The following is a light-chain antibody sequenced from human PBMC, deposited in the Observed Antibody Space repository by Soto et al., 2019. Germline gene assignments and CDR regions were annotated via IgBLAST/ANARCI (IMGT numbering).Light chain of an antibody. CDR3: SSYTSSSIPYD. CDR2: DVT. CDR1: SSDVGGYNY. V-gene: IGLV2-14*01. Sequence: ALTQPASVSGSPGQSITISCTGTSSDVGGYNYVSWYQQHPVKAPKLMIYDVTNRPSGVSDRFSGSKSGNTASLTISGLQAEDEADYDCSSYTSSSIPYDFGTGTKVTV. J-gene: IGLJ1*01.